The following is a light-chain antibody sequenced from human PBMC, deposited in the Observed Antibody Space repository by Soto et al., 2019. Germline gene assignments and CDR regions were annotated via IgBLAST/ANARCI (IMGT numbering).Light chain of an antibody. V-gene: IGKV1-39*01. Sequence: DIQMTQSPSSLSASVGDRVTITCRASQSISNYLNWYQQKPGKAPKLLIYAASSMQSGVPSRFSGSGSETDFTLTISSLQPDDSATYYCHQGVSPLWTFGQGTKVEV. CDR2: AAS. J-gene: IGKJ1*01. CDR3: HQGVSPLWT. CDR1: QSISNY.